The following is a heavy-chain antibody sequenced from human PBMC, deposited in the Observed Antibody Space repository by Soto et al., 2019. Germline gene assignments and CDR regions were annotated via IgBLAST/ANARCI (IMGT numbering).Heavy chain of an antibody. Sequence: QVQLVQSGAEVQKPGSSVKVSCKASGGTFSSYAISWVRQAPGQGLEWMGGIIPIFGTANYAQKFQGRVTITADESTSTAYMELSSLRSEDTAVYYCARDLAIVVVVAATGKYGMDVWGQGTTVTVSS. V-gene: IGHV1-69*01. J-gene: IGHJ6*02. D-gene: IGHD2-15*01. CDR3: ARDLAIVVVVAATGKYGMDV. CDR2: IIPIFGTA. CDR1: GGTFSSYA.